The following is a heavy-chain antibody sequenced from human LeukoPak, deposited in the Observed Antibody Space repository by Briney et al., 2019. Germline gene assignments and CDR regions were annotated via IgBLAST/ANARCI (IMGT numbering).Heavy chain of an antibody. CDR1: GYSISSGYY. CDR3: ARTLVGATYYYYYYMDV. V-gene: IGHV4-38-2*02. Sequence: NTSETLSLTCTVSGYSISSGYYWGWIRQPPGKGLEWIGSIYHSGSTYYNPSLKSRVTISVDTSKNQFSLKLSSVTAADTAVYYCARTLVGATYYYYYYMDVWGKGTTVTVSS. D-gene: IGHD1-26*01. CDR2: IYHSGST. J-gene: IGHJ6*03.